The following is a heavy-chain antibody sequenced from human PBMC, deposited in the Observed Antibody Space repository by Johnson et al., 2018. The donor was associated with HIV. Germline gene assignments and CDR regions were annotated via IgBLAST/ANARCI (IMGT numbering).Heavy chain of an antibody. CDR3: ARNSRNDAFDI. J-gene: IGHJ3*02. V-gene: IGHV3-30*04. D-gene: IGHD2/OR15-2a*01. CDR1: GFTFDDYT. Sequence: QVQLVESGGVVVQPGGSLRLSCAASGFTFDDYTMHWVRQAPGKGLEWVAIIFYDGSYKYYADSVKGRFTISRDNSKNTLYLHMNSLRAEDTAVYSCARNSRNDAFDIWGQGTMVTVSS. CDR2: IFYDGSYK.